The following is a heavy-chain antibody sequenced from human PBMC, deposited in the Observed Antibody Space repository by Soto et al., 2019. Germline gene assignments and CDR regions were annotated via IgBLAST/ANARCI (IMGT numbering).Heavy chain of an antibody. CDR3: ARTLAYCGGDCYSEADY. CDR1: GGSISSGDYY. CDR2: IYYSGST. Sequence: QVQLQESGPGLVKPSQTLSLTCTVSGGSISSGDYYWSWIRQPPGKGLEWIGYIYYSGSTYYNPSLKSRVTISVDTSKNQFSLKLSSMTAADTAVYYCARTLAYCGGDCYSEADYWGQGTLVTVSS. V-gene: IGHV4-30-4*01. D-gene: IGHD2-21*02. J-gene: IGHJ4*02.